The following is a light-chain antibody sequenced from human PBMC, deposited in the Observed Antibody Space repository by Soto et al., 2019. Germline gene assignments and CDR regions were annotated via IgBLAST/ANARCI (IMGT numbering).Light chain of an antibody. CDR3: QQYGSSPYN. Sequence: EIVLTQSPGTLSLSPGERATLSCRASQSVSSTYLAWYQHKPGQAPRLLIYGASSRATGIPDRFSGSGSGTDFTLTISRLETEDCAVYYCQQYGSSPYNFGQGTKLEIK. V-gene: IGKV3-20*01. CDR2: GAS. J-gene: IGKJ2*01. CDR1: QSVSSTY.